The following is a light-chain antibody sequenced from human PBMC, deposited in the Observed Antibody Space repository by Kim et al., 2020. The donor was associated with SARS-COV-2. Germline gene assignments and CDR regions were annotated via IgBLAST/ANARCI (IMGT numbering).Light chain of an antibody. CDR2: QNF. V-gene: IGLV3-1*01. Sequence: VSPGQTASITCSGDTLGTQYVSWYQQRTGQSPVLVIYQNFKRPSGIPERFSGSNSGNTATLTITGTQSVDEADYYCQAWDTNAGVVFGGGTKVTVL. J-gene: IGLJ3*02. CDR3: QAWDTNAGVV. CDR1: TLGTQY.